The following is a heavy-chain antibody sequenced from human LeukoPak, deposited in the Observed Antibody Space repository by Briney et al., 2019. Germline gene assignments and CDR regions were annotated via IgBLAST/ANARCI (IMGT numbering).Heavy chain of an antibody. CDR1: GFTFSTYA. D-gene: IGHD2-15*01. CDR3: ARVGSTCDH. J-gene: IGHJ4*02. V-gene: IGHV3-30-3*01. Sequence: AGGSLRLSCAGSGFTFSTYAMHWVRQAPGKGLEWVAVISSDGTKEYYADSVKGRFTISRDNSKDMLYLQMNSLRAEDTAVYYCARVGSTCDHWGQGTLVTVSS. CDR2: ISSDGTKE.